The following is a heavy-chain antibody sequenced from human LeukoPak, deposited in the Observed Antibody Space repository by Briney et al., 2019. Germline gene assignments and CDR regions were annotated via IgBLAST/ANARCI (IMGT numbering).Heavy chain of an antibody. Sequence: ETLSLTCTVSGGSISSYYWSWLRQPPGKGLEGIAYIYYSGSTSYNPSLKSRVTISVDTSKNQFSLKLSSVTAADAAVYYCARHSYYYDSSGFYYLDYWGQGTLVTVSS. J-gene: IGHJ4*02. CDR2: IYYSGST. D-gene: IGHD3-22*01. CDR3: ARHSYYYDSSGFYYLDY. V-gene: IGHV4-59*08. CDR1: GGSISSYY.